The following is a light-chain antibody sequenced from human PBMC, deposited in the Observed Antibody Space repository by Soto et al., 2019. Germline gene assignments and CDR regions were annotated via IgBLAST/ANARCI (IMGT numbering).Light chain of an antibody. CDR2: GAS. V-gene: IGKV3-15*01. J-gene: IGKJ1*01. CDR3: QQYYIWPPWT. CDR1: ESINSN. Sequence: EIVMTQSPATLSLSPGESATLSCRASESINSNLAWYQHKPCQAPRLLIYGASSRATGIPARFSGSGSGTEFTLTIIGLQSEDFAVYYCQQYYIWPPWTFGQGTKVDI.